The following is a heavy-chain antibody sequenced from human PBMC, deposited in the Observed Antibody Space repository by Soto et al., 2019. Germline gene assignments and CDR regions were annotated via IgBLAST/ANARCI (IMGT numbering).Heavy chain of an antibody. CDR2: ISWNSGSI. Sequence: EVQLVESGGGLVQPGRSLRLSCAASGFTFDDYAMHWVRQAPGKGLEWVSGISWNSGSIDYADSVEGRFTISRDNAKNSRYLEMNSLRAEDTALYYCAKANGYSSSRNWFDPGGQGTLVTVSS. V-gene: IGHV3-9*01. D-gene: IGHD6-13*01. CDR3: AKANGYSSSRNWFDP. J-gene: IGHJ5*02. CDR1: GFTFDDYA.